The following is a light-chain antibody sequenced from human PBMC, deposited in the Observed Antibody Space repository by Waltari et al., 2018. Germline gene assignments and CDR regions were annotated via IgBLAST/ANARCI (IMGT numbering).Light chain of an antibody. CDR1: DSNIGDNV. CDR3: ATWDDGLGGVWV. V-gene: IGLV1-44*01. Sequence: QSVLTQPPSASATPGHRVIISCSGSDSNIGDNVVNWYQQLPGMAPKLLIYRNELRPSGVPDRFSASKSGTSASLAISGLQSEDEADYYCATWDDGLGGVWVFGGGTKVTVL. J-gene: IGLJ3*02. CDR2: RNE.